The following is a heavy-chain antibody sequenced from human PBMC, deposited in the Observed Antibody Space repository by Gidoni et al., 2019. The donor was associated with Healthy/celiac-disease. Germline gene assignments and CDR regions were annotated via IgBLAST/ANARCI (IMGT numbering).Heavy chain of an antibody. CDR1: GFTFSSYS. Sequence: EVQLVASGGGLVKHGGSLSLSCAASGFTFSSYSMNWVRQAPGKGLEWVSSISSSSSYIYYADSVKGRFTISRDNAKNSLYLQMNSLRAEDTAVYYCARDRAVATEGYFDYWGQGTLVTVSS. CDR2: ISSSSSYI. V-gene: IGHV3-21*01. D-gene: IGHD5-12*01. J-gene: IGHJ4*02. CDR3: ARDRAVATEGYFDY.